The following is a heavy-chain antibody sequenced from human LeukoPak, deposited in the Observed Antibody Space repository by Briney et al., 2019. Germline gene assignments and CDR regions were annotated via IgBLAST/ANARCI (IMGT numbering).Heavy chain of an antibody. J-gene: IGHJ4*02. D-gene: IGHD3-16*02. CDR2: IIPIFGTA. V-gene: IGHV1-69*13. CDR3: ARGGDDYVWGSYRLLPPFDY. Sequence: ASVKVSCKASGGTFSSYAISWVRQAPGQGLEWMGGIIPIFGTANYAQKFQGRVTITADESTSTAHMELSSLRSEDTAVYYCARGGDDYVWGSYRLLPPFDYWGQGTLVTVSS. CDR1: GGTFSSYA.